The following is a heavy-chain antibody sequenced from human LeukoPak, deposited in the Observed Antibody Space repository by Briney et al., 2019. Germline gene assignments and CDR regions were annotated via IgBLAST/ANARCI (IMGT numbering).Heavy chain of an antibody. J-gene: IGHJ3*02. CDR2: IYHSGST. CDR3: ARDESWRTFDI. D-gene: IGHD6-13*01. Sequence: MTSETLSLTCTVSGYSISSGYYWGWIRQPPGKGLEWVGSIYHSGSTSYNPSLKSRVTISVDTSKNQFSLKLSSVTAADTAVYYCARDESWRTFDIWGQGTMVTVSS. V-gene: IGHV4-38-2*02. CDR1: GYSISSGYY.